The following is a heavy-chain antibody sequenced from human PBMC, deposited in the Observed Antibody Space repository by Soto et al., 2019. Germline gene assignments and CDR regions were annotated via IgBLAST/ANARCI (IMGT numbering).Heavy chain of an antibody. D-gene: IGHD2-15*01. CDR3: TTEASGRWFEKYGVDV. CDR1: TFTFSNAW. V-gene: IGHV3-15*01. Sequence: PGGSLRLSCAASTFTFSNAWMTWVRQAPGKGLEWVGRFKIKTGGGATDYAAPVKGRFTISGDDSKNTVYLEMNNLKTEDTGVYYCTTEASGRWFEKYGVDVWGQGTTVTVSS. J-gene: IGHJ6*02. CDR2: FKIKTGGGAT.